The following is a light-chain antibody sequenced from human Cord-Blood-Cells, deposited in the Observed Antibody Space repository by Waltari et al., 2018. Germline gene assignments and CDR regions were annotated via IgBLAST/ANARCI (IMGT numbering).Light chain of an antibody. CDR1: QSISSW. CDR2: KAS. V-gene: IGKV1-5*03. CDR3: QQYNSYSYS. Sequence: DIQMTQSPYTLSASVGDRVTITCRASQSISSWLAWYQPKPGKAPKLLIYKASSLESGVPSRFSGSGSGTEFTLTISSLQPDDFATYYCQQYNSYSYSFGQGTKLEIK. J-gene: IGKJ2*03.